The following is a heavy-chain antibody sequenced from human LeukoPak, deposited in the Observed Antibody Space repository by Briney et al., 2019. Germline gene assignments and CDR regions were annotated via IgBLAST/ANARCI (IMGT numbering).Heavy chain of an antibody. CDR2: INHSGST. D-gene: IGHD5-18*01. V-gene: IGHV4-34*01. CDR1: GGSFSGYH. Sequence: NPSETLSLTCAVYGGSFSGYHWSWIRQPPGKGLEWIGEINHSGSTNYNPSLKSRVTLSVDTSKNHFSLKLRSVTAADTAVYYCARTEESGYNYGYFGYYYYMDVWGKGTTVTVSS. J-gene: IGHJ6*03. CDR3: ARTEESGYNYGYFGYYYYMDV.